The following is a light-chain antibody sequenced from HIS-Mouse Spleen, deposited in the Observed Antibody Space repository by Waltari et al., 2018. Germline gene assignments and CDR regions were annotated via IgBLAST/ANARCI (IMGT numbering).Light chain of an antibody. CDR2: KAS. Sequence: SYELTQPSSVSVSPGQTARITCSGDVLAKKYARWFQQKPGQAPVLVIYKASERPSGIPERVSGSSSGTTVTWTISGAQVEDEADYYCYSAADNSGVFGGGTKLTVL. CDR3: YSAADNSGV. CDR1: VLAKKY. J-gene: IGLJ2*01. V-gene: IGLV3-27*01.